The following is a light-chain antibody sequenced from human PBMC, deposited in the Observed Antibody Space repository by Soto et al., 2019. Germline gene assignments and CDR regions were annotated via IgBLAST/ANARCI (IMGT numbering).Light chain of an antibody. CDR2: SND. CDR1: TSNIGSNT. Sequence: ELTQPPSASGTPGQSVTISCSGSTSNIGSNTVNWYQQLPGTAPKLLVYSNDQRPSGVPDRFSASKSGTSAFLAISGLQSEDEADYDCAVWDDSLNAWVFGGGTKVTVL. V-gene: IGLV1-44*01. J-gene: IGLJ3*02. CDR3: AVWDDSLNAWV.